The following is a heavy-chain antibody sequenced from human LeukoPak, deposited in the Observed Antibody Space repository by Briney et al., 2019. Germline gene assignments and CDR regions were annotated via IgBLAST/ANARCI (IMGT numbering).Heavy chain of an antibody. CDR1: DDSITMYY. CDR2: VDHTGST. CDR3: ARGRVSSSTWYSTYYYFFYMDF. D-gene: IGHD4-11*01. J-gene: IGHJ6*03. Sequence: SQTLSLTCTVSDDSITMYYWTWIRQPPGKGLEWIGYVDHTGSTKFNPSLNGRVSISRDTSNNFFSLRLRSVTAADTAVYFRARGRVSSSTWYSTYYYFFYMDFWGKGTTVTVSS. V-gene: IGHV4-59*01.